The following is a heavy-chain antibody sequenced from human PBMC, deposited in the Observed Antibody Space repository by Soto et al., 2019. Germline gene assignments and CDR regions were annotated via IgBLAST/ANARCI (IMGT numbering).Heavy chain of an antibody. J-gene: IGHJ4*02. CDR3: ARATGVYSSSWYYFDY. D-gene: IGHD6-13*01. Sequence: SQTLSLTCAISGDSVSSNSAAWNWIRQSPSRGLEWLGRTYYRSKWYNDYAVSVKSRITINPDTSKNQFSLQLNSVTPENTAVYYCARATGVYSSSWYYFDYWGQGTLVTVSS. V-gene: IGHV6-1*01. CDR1: GDSVSSNSAA. CDR2: TYYRSKWYN.